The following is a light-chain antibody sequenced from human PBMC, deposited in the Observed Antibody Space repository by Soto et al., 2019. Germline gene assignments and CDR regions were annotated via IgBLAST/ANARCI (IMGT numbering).Light chain of an antibody. V-gene: IGLV2-18*01. CDR1: KEVASYNR. CDR2: DVT. Sequence: QSVLTQPPSVSGSPGQSVTISCTGTKEVASYNRVSWYQQTPGTSPKLLIYDVTKRASGISDRFSGSKSGNTASLTISGLHTDDGGDYYCGLYTIAETVVLGGGTKVTVL. CDR3: GLYTIAETVV. J-gene: IGLJ2*01.